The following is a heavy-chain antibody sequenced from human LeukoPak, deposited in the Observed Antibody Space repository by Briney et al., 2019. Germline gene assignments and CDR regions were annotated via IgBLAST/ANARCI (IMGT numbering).Heavy chain of an antibody. V-gene: IGHV1-2*02. CDR1: GDTFTDYY. CDR2: INPKSGAT. J-gene: IGHJ4*02. Sequence: ASVKVSCKASGDTFTDYYIHWVRQAPGQGLEWVGGINPKSGATHYAQRFQGRVTTTRDTAISTGYMELSGIRSDDTAVYYCAMELLVPVPLKAFDYWGQGTLVTVSS. CDR3: AMELLVPVPLKAFDY. D-gene: IGHD6-13*01.